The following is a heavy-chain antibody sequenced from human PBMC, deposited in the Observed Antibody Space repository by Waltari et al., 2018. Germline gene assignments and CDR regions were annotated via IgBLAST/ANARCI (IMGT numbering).Heavy chain of an antibody. V-gene: IGHV3-74*01. CDR3: ARGDTAMGPYNWFDP. D-gene: IGHD5-18*01. CDR2: INSAGSTP. Sequence: EVQLVESGGGLVQPGGSLRPSCAASGFTFSSYWMHWVRQAPGKGLVLVLRINSAGSTPSYVGPVKGLFTIARDNAKNTLYLQMTRLRAGETAVYYCARGDTAMGPYNWFDPWGQGTLVTVSS. CDR1: GFTFSSYW. J-gene: IGHJ5*02.